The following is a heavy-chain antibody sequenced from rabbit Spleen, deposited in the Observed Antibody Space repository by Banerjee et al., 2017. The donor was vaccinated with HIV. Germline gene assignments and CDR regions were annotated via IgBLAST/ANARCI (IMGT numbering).Heavy chain of an antibody. CDR2: IDTGSSGFT. Sequence: QEQLEESAGGLVQPGGSLKLSCKASGFTLSSYYMNWVRQAPGKGLEWIACIDTGSSGFTYFATWAQGRFTCSKTSSTTVTLQMTRLTAADTATYFCARDTSSSFSSYGMDLWGQGTLVTVS. D-gene: IGHD1-1*01. J-gene: IGHJ6*01. V-gene: IGHV1S45*01. CDR1: GFTLSSYYM. CDR3: ARDTSSSFSSYGMDL.